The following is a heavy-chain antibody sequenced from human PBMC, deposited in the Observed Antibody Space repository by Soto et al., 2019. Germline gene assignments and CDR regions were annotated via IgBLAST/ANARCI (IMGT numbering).Heavy chain of an antibody. CDR2: INSDGSST. CDR3: ARVNYGDYGGVYDY. D-gene: IGHD4-17*01. V-gene: IGHV3-74*01. Sequence: GGSLRLSCAASGFTVSSNYMSWVRQAPGKGLVWVSRINSDGSSTSFADSVKGRFTISRDNAKNTLYLQMNSLRAEDTAVYYCARVNYGDYGGVYDYWGQGTLVTVSS. CDR1: GFTVSSNY. J-gene: IGHJ4*02.